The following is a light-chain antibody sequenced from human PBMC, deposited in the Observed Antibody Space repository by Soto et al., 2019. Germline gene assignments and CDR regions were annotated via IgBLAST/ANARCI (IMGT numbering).Light chain of an antibody. CDR1: QGITTY. CDR3: QKDNTAPLT. CDR2: AAS. J-gene: IGKJ4*01. V-gene: IGKV1-27*01. Sequence: DIQMTQSPSSLSASVGDRNTITCRASQGITTYLAWYHQKPGKVPKLLIYAASTLQAGVPARFSGSGSGTDFTLTISSLQPDDVATYYCQKDNTAPLTFGGGTKVEIK.